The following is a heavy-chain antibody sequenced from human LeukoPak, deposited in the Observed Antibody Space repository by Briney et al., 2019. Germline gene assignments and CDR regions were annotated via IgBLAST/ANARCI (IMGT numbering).Heavy chain of an antibody. D-gene: IGHD4-11*01. CDR2: IRPSDGST. V-gene: IGHV1-46*01. J-gene: IGHJ4*02. Sequence: ASVKVSCKASGYTFTSYGISWVRQAPGQGLEWMGMIRPSDGSTRYAEKFQGRVTMTRDTSTSTVYMEVSRLRSEDTAVYYCASTGPTVQYFDYWGQGALVTVSS. CDR1: GYTFTSYG. CDR3: ASTGPTVQYFDY.